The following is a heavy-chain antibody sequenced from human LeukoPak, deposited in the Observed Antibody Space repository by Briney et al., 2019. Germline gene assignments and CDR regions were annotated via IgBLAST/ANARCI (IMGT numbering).Heavy chain of an antibody. D-gene: IGHD2-21*02. CDR2: ISGYNGNT. CDR1: GYTFNNYG. Sequence: GASVKVSCKTSGYTFNNYGINWVRQAPGQGLEWVGWISGYNGNTNYAQKFQGRITMTIDTPTSTGYMELRSLTSDDTAVFYCARYGGGDTWYAHFGMDAWGRGTTVTVSS. J-gene: IGHJ6*02. CDR3: ARYGGGDTWYAHFGMDA. V-gene: IGHV1-18*01.